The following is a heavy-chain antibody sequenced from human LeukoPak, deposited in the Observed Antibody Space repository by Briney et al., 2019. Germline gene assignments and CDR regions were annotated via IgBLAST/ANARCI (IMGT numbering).Heavy chain of an antibody. J-gene: IGHJ4*02. Sequence: GGSLRLSCAASGFTFSDHYMVWVPPAPGKGLEWVGRLRNKANSYTTEYAASVKGRFTISRDDSKNSLYLQINSLRSEDTALYYCTRVRLGAATRYFDYWGQGTLVTVSS. V-gene: IGHV3-72*01. CDR2: LRNKANSYTT. CDR3: TRVRLGAATRYFDY. CDR1: GFTFSDHY. D-gene: IGHD1-26*01.